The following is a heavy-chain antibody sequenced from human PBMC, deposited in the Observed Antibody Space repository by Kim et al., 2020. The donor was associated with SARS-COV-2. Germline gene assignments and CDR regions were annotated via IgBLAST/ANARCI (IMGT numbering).Heavy chain of an antibody. CDR3: ARVLSEQEREYFQH. J-gene: IGHJ1*01. V-gene: IGHV3-74*01. D-gene: IGHD6-13*01. Sequence: ADSVKGRFTISRDNAKNTLYLQMNSLRAEDTAVYYCARVLSEQEREYFQHWGQGTLVTVSS.